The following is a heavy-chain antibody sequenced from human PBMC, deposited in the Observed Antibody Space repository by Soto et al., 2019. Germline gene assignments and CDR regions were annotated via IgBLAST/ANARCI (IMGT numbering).Heavy chain of an antibody. J-gene: IGHJ3*02. CDR1: GFTFSSYA. CDR3: AKVGGTYYDFWSGYSSAFDI. CDR2: ISGSGGST. D-gene: IGHD3-3*01. Sequence: PGGSLRLSCAASGFTFSSYAMSWVRQAPGKGLEWVSAISGSGGSTYYADSVKGRFTISRDNSKNTLYLQMNSLRAEDTAVYYCAKVGGTYYDFWSGYSSAFDIWGQGTMVTVSS. V-gene: IGHV3-23*01.